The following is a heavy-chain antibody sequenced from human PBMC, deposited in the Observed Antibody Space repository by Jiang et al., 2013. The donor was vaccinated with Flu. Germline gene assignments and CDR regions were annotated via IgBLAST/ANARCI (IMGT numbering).Heavy chain of an antibody. V-gene: IGHV4-59*01. CDR1: GGSISSYY. CDR2: IYYSGST. J-gene: IGHJ5*02. D-gene: IGHD3-22*01. CDR3: ARDPFLDYYDSRGTEGGWFDP. Sequence: VLLKPSETLSLTCTVSGGSISSYYWSWIRQPPGKGLEWIGYIYYSGSTNYNPSLKSRVTISVDTSKNQFSLKLSSVTAADTAVYYCARDPFLDYYDSRGTEGGWFDPWGPGEPWSPSSS.